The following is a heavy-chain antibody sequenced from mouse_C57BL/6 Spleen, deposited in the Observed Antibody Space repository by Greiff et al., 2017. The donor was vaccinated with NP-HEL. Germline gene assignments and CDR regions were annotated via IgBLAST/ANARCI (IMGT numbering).Heavy chain of an antibody. Sequence: EVQLQESGGGLVQPGGSLKLSCAASGFTFSDYYMYWVRQTPEKRLEWVAYISNGGGSTYYPDTVKGRFTISRDNAKNTLYLQMSRLKSEDTAMYYCARRGLLGYYAMDYWGQGTSVTVSS. CDR1: GFTFSDYY. CDR3: ARRGLLGYYAMDY. D-gene: IGHD3-1*01. V-gene: IGHV5-12*01. J-gene: IGHJ4*01. CDR2: ISNGGGST.